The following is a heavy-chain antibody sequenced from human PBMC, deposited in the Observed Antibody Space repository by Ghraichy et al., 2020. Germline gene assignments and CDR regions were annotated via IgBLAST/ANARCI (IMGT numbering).Heavy chain of an antibody. CDR1: GFTFSSYW. CDR3: AREGGLDY. D-gene: IGHD1-26*01. CDR2: IKQDGSEK. J-gene: IGHJ4*02. V-gene: IGHV3-7*01. Sequence: GESLNISCAASGFTFSSYWMSWVRQAPGKGLEWVANIKQDGSEKYYVDSVKGRFTISRDNAKKSLYLQMNSLRAEDTAVYYCAREGGLDYWGQGTLVTVSS.